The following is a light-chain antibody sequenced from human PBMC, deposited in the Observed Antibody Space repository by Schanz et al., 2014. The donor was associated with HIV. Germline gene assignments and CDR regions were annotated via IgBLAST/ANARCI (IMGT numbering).Light chain of an antibody. CDR1: SSNFRSNA. CDR3: AGWDDSLNGWV. Sequence: QSVLTQPPSASGTPGQRVTISCSGSSSNFRSNAVNWYQQLPGTAPKLLIYATYNRPSGVPDRFSGSGSGTSASLAISGLQSDDEGDYYCAGWDDSLNGWVFGGGTKLTVL. CDR2: ATY. J-gene: IGLJ3*02. V-gene: IGLV1-44*01.